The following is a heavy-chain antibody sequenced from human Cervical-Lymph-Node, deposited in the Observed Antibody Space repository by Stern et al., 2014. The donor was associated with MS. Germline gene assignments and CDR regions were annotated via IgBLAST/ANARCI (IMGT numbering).Heavy chain of an antibody. Sequence: QLVQSGAEVKKPGSSVKVSCKASGGTFSSSYAVSWVRQAPAQGLEWLGRIIPIFGLANYAQKFQSRVTITADKSTSIVYMELSSLTSEDTAVYYCARGIVANRAAATLHNLFDSWGQGTRVTVSS. D-gene: IGHD2-15*01. CDR2: IIPIFGLA. J-gene: IGHJ5*01. V-gene: IGHV1-69*09. CDR1: GGTFSSSYA. CDR3: ARGIVANRAAATLHNLFDS.